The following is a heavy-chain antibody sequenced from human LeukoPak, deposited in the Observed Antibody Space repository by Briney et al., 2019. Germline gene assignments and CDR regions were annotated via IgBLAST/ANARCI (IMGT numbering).Heavy chain of an antibody. CDR1: GGSISSYY. J-gene: IGHJ4*02. CDR2: IYTSGST. D-gene: IGHD3-22*01. Sequence: SETLSLTCTVSGGSISSYYWSWIRQPAGKGLEWIGRIYTSGSTNYNPSLKSRVTISLDTSRNQFSLKLNSLTAADTAVYYCARDTYYYDSSGYSNFDYWGQGTLVTVSS. CDR3: ARDTYYYDSSGYSNFDY. V-gene: IGHV4-4*07.